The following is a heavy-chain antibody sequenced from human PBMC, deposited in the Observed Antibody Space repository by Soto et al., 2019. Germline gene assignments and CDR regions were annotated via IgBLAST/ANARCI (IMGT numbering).Heavy chain of an antibody. V-gene: IGHV1-2*02. D-gene: IGHD6-13*01. CDR2: INPNSGGT. CDR3: ARVAGRYSSSWYRGNYYGMDV. CDR1: GYTFTGYY. Sequence: ASVKVSCKASGYTFTGYYMHWVRQAPGQGLEWMGWINPNSGGTNYAQKFQGRVTMTRDTSISTAYMELSRLRSDDTAVYYCARVAGRYSSSWYRGNYYGMDVWGQGTTVTVSS. J-gene: IGHJ6*02.